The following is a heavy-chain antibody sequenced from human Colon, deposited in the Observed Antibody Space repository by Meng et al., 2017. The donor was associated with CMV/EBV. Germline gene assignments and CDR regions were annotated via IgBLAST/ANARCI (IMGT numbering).Heavy chain of an antibody. CDR1: GYTFTGYY. CDR2: INPNSGGT. D-gene: IGHD3-22*01. V-gene: IGHV1-2*02. Sequence: VPLVQSGAEVKKPGASVKVSCKASGYTFTGYYMHWVRQAPGQGLEWMGWINPNSGGTNYAQKFQGRVTMTRDTSISTAYMELSRLRSDDTAVYYCATVSSGYYLYFQHWGQGTLVTVSS. CDR3: ATVSSGYYLYFQH. J-gene: IGHJ1*01.